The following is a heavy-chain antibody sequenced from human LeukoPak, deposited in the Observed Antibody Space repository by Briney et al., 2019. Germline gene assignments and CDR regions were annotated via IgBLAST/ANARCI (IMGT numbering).Heavy chain of an antibody. D-gene: IGHD3-10*01. CDR1: GFTFSSYG. CDR2: IRYDGSNK. J-gene: IGHJ4*02. V-gene: IGHV3-30*02. CDR3: AKLGRNYFDY. Sequence: GGSLRLSCAASGFTFSSYGMHWVRQAPGKGLEWVAFIRYDGSNKYYADSAKGRFTISRDNSKNTLYLQMNSLRAEDTAVYYCAKLGRNYFDYWGQGTLVTVSS.